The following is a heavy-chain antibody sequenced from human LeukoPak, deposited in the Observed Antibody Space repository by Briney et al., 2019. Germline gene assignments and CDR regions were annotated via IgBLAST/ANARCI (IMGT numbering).Heavy chain of an antibody. Sequence: IPSETLSLTCTVSGGSISSYYWSWIRQPPGEGLEWIAYIHNSGSTNYNPSLKSRVTISVDTSKNQFSLNLRSVTAADTAVYYCVRDWEGFNFDIWGQGTMVTVSS. CDR1: GGSISSYY. J-gene: IGHJ3*02. CDR3: VRDWEGFNFDI. V-gene: IGHV4-59*01. CDR2: IHNSGST. D-gene: IGHD1-26*01.